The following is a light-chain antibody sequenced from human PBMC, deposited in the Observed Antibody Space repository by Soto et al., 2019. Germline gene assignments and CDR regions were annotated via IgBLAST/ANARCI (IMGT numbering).Light chain of an antibody. CDR1: SSDVGGYNY. CDR3: SSYTSRSTLEV. J-gene: IGLJ1*01. Sequence: QSALTQPASLSGSPGQSITISCTGTSSDVGGYNYVSWYQQHPGKAPKLMIYDVSNRPSGVSNRFSGSKSGNTASLTISGLQAEDEADYYCSSYTSRSTLEVFGTGT. CDR2: DVS. V-gene: IGLV2-14*01.